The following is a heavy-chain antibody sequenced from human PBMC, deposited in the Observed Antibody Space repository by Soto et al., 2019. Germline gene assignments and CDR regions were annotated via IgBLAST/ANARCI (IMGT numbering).Heavy chain of an antibody. CDR3: ASVRGGYYYAMDV. CDR2: IYHSGST. CDR1: GGSISSSNW. D-gene: IGHD3-10*02. Sequence: KLRRTLSLTFAVSGGSISSSNWWSWVRQPPGKGLEWIGEIYHSGSTNYNPSLKSRVTISVDKSKNQFSLKLSSVTAADTAVYYCASVRGGYYYAMDVWGQGTTVTVS. V-gene: IGHV4-4*03. J-gene: IGHJ6*02.